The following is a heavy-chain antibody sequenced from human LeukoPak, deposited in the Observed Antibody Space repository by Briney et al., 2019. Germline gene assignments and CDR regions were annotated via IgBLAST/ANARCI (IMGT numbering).Heavy chain of an antibody. Sequence: ASVKVSCKVSGYTLTELSMHWVRQAPGKGLEWMGGFDPEDGDTIYAQKFQGRVTMTEDTSTDTAYMELRSLRSEDTAVYYCATDTQEGWYCDLWGRSTLVTVPS. J-gene: IGHJ2*01. CDR3: ATDTQEGWYCDL. V-gene: IGHV1-24*01. CDR2: FDPEDGDT. D-gene: IGHD2-15*01. CDR1: GYTLTELS.